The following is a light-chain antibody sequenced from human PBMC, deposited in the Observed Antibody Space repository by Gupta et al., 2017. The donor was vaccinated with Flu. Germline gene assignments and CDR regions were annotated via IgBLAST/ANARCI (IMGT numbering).Light chain of an antibody. CDR1: QSGSRW. J-gene: IGKJ2*01. CDR2: KAS. V-gene: IGKV1-5*03. Sequence: STLSVSLGERVTITCRASQSGSRWLAWFQQKPGEAPNLLIYKASDLEGGVPSRFSGGGSGTKFTLTISGLQPDDLGAYYCQQYNNYPYTFGQGTKLEIK. CDR3: QQYNNYPYT.